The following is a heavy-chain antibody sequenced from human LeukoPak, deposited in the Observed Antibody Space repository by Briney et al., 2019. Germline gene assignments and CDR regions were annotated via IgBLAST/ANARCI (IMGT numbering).Heavy chain of an antibody. J-gene: IGHJ6*04. D-gene: IGHD6-13*01. CDR3: ARGWRPHCYGMGD. CDR2: IQRDGRDN. V-gene: IGHV3-7*03. Sequence: PGGSLRLSCVTSGFTFSQYWMTWVRQAPGKGLEWVANIQRDGRDNNYVDSVKGRFTISRDNAKNSLYLQMNSLRAEDTAVYYCARGWRPHCYGMGDWGKGTTVTVSS. CDR1: GFTFSQYW.